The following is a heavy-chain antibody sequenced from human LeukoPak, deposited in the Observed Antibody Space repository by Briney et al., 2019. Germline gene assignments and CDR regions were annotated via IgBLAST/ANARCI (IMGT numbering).Heavy chain of an antibody. CDR2: ISASGGST. V-gene: IGHV3-23*01. D-gene: IGHD1-26*01. CDR3: AKPTRVGAPNAFDI. CDR1: GFTFSSYV. J-gene: IGHJ3*02. Sequence: GGSLRLSCAASGFTFSSYVMSWVRQAPGKGLEWVSAISASGGSTYYVDSVKGRFTISRDNSKHTLYLQMNSLRAEDTAVYYCAKPTRVGAPNAFDIWGQGTMVTVSS.